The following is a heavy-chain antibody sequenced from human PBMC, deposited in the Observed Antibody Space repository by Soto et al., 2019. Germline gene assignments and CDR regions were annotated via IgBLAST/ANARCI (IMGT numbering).Heavy chain of an antibody. Sequence: GGSLRLSCAASGFTFSSYGMHWVRQAPGKGLEWVAVISYDGSNKYYADSVKGRFTISRDNSKNTLYLQMNSLRAEDTAVYYCAKVGPELTLPAAMSAWGQGTLVTVSS. V-gene: IGHV3-30*18. J-gene: IGHJ4*02. CDR1: GFTFSSYG. D-gene: IGHD2-2*01. CDR3: AKVGPELTLPAAMSA. CDR2: ISYDGSNK.